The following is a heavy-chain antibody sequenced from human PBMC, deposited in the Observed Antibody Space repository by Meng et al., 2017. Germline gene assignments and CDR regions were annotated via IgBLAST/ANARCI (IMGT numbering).Heavy chain of an antibody. V-gene: IGHV1-2*06. D-gene: IGHD6-19*01. Sequence: GESLKISCKGSGYSFTSYWIGWVRQAPGQGLEWMGRINPNSGATNYAQKFQGRVTMTRDTSTSTAYMDLNRLRSDDTAMYYCAREMGIAVAGIDYWGQGTLVTVSS. CDR1: GYSFTSYW. J-gene: IGHJ4*02. CDR3: AREMGIAVAGIDY. CDR2: INPNSGAT.